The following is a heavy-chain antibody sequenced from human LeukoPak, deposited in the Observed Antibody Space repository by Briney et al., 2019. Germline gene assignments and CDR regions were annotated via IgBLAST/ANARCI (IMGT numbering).Heavy chain of an antibody. CDR3: ASPDYINYGSGTYCLSY. Sequence: ASVKVSCEASGSTFTGYYMHWVRQAPGQGLEWMGWINPNSGGTNYAQKFQGRVTMTRDTFISTAYMELSSLRSDDTAVYYCASPDYINYGSGTYCLSYWGQGTLVTVSS. J-gene: IGHJ4*02. CDR2: INPNSGGT. CDR1: GSTFTGYY. D-gene: IGHD3-10*01. V-gene: IGHV1-2*02.